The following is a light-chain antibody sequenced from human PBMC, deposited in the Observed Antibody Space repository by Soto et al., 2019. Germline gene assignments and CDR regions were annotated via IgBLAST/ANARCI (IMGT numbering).Light chain of an antibody. Sequence: DIQMTQSPSSVSASVGDRVTITCRASPGISSWLAWYQQKPGKAPKLLIYAASSLESGVPSRFSGSGSGTDFTLTINSLQPEDFATYYCQQADSFPLTFGGGTKVEIK. CDR1: PGISSW. J-gene: IGKJ4*01. CDR3: QQADSFPLT. CDR2: AAS. V-gene: IGKV1-12*01.